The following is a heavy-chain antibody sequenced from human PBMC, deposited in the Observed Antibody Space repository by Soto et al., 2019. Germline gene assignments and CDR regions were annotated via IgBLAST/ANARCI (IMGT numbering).Heavy chain of an antibody. Sequence: QVQLVQSGAEVKKPGSSVKVSCKASGGTFSSYAISWVRQAPGQGLEWMGGIIPIFGTANYAQKFQGRVTITADESTSSAYMELSSLRSEDTAVYYCAKSAPRGELLGLPDYWCQGTLVTVSS. CDR2: IIPIFGTA. V-gene: IGHV1-69*12. CDR3: AKSAPRGELLGLPDY. J-gene: IGHJ4*02. CDR1: GGTFSSYA. D-gene: IGHD1-7*01.